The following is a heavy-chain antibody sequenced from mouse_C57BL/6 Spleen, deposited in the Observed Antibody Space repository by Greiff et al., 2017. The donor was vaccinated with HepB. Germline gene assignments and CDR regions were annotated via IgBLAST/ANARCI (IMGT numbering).Heavy chain of an antibody. CDR1: GFTFSDYG. CDR3: ARRHYGSSHWYFDV. CDR2: ISSGSSTI. V-gene: IGHV5-17*01. Sequence: EVQRVESGGGLVKPGGSLKLSCAASGFTFSDYGMHWVRQAPEKGLERVAYISSGSSTIYYADTVKGRFTISRDNAKNTLFLQMTSLRSEDTAMYYCARRHYGSSHWYFDVWGTGTTVTVSS. J-gene: IGHJ1*03. D-gene: IGHD1-1*01.